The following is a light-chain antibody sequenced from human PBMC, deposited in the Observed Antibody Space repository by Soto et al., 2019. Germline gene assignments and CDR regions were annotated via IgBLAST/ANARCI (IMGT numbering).Light chain of an antibody. CDR2: DAS. V-gene: IGKV1-33*01. Sequence: DIQMTQSPSPLSASVGDRVIITCQASQDIRNYLNWYQKKPGKAPKLLIYDASRLETGVPSRFSGSGSGTEFTFTISSLQPEDFATYYCQQYADQFTFGPGAKV. CDR1: QDIRNY. CDR3: QQYADQFT. J-gene: IGKJ2*01.